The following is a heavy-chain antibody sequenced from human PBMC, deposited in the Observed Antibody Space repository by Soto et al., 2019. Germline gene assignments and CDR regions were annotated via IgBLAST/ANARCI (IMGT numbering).Heavy chain of an antibody. Sequence: QVQLQQWGAGLLKPSETLSLTCAVYGGSFSGYYWSWIRQPPGKGLEWIGEINHSGSTNYNPSLKRPVNISVDTTKNQFSLKLSSVTAADTAVYYCARKRALGYCSSTSCYLRAESFPHWGQGTLVTVSS. CDR3: ARKRALGYCSSTSCYLRAESFPH. V-gene: IGHV4-34*01. CDR1: GGSFSGYY. CDR2: INHSGST. D-gene: IGHD2-2*01. J-gene: IGHJ1*01.